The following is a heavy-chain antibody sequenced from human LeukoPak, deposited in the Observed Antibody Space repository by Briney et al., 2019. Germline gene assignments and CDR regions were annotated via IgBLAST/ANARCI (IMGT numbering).Heavy chain of an antibody. CDR3: AEGLVVNDNYFDN. Sequence: PGQSLRLSCAASGFSLRTYAMNWVRQVPGKGLEWVSSIGGSDDPTYYADSVKGRFIISSDFSTNTVSLQMNSLRAEDTAVYFCAEGLVVNDNYFDNWGQGTLVTVSS. J-gene: IGHJ4*02. CDR2: IGGSDDPT. D-gene: IGHD2-15*01. V-gene: IGHV3-23*01. CDR1: GFSLRTYA.